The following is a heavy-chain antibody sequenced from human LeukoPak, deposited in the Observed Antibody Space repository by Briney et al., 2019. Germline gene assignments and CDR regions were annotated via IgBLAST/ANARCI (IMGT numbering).Heavy chain of an antibody. CDR3: ARVAYYRVTADQITDAFDV. CDR1: GFTFSSYW. J-gene: IGHJ3*01. D-gene: IGHD2-21*02. V-gene: IGHV3-66*01. CDR2: VYSDGTT. Sequence: GGSLRLSCAASGFTFSSYWMRWVRQAPGKGLQWVSVVYSDGTTYYADSVKGRFTISRDNSRSTLYLQMNSLRAEDTAVYFCARVAYYRVTADQITDAFDVWGRGTAVTVSS.